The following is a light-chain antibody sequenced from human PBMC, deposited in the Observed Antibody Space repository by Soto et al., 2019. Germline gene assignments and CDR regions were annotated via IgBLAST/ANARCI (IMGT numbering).Light chain of an antibody. V-gene: IGLV2-14*03. CDR2: DVN. J-gene: IGLJ3*02. CDR3: SSYTSSSSVV. CDR1: GSDVGGDFY. Sequence: QSALTQPASVSGSPGQSITISCTGTGSDVGGDFYVSWYQHHPGKAPKLMIYDVNNRPSGVSNRFSGSKSGNTASLTISGLQAEDEADYYCSSYTSSSSVVFGGGTQLTVL.